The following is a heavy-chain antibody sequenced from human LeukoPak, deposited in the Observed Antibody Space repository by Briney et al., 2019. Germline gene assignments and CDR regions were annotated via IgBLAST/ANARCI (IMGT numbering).Heavy chain of an antibody. V-gene: IGHV1-69-2*01. CDR2: VDPEDGET. D-gene: IGHD6-6*01. CDR1: GYTFTDYY. Sequence: ASVKISCKVSGYTFTDYYMHWVQQAPGKGLEWMGLVDPEDGETIYAEKFQGRVTITADTSTDTAYMKLSSLRSEDTAVYYCATALAVIAAHPDAFDIWGQGTMVTVSS. CDR3: ATALAVIAAHPDAFDI. J-gene: IGHJ3*02.